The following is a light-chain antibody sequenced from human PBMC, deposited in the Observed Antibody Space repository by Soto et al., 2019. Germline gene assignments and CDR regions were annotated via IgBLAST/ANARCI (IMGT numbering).Light chain of an antibody. CDR3: SSYTIINTPYVL. CDR2: DVS. V-gene: IGLV2-14*03. J-gene: IGLJ2*01. Sequence: QSALTQPASVSGSPGQSITISCTGTSSDVGGYDYVSWYQQHPDKAPKLMIYDVSNRPSGVSNRFSGSKSGNTASLTISGLQAEDESDYYCSSYTIINTPYVLFGGGTKLTVL. CDR1: SSDVGGYDY.